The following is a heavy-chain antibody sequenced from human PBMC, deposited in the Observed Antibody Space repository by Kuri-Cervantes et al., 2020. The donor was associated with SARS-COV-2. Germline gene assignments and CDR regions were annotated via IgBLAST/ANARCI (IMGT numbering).Heavy chain of an antibody. V-gene: IGHV3-7*01. J-gene: IGHJ4*02. CDR3: ARGKSRENPDVLDY. CDR1: GFTFSSYW. CDR2: IKQDGSEK. Sequence: GGSLRLSCAASGFTFSSYWMSWVRQAPGKGLEWVANIKQDGSEKYYVDSVKGRFTISRDNAKNSLYLQMNSLRAEDTAVYYCARGKSRENPDVLDYWGQGTLVTVSS. D-gene: IGHD5-24*01.